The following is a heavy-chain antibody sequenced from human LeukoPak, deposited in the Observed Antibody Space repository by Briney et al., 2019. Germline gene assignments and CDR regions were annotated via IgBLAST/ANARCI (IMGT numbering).Heavy chain of an antibody. CDR1: GGSISSSSYY. J-gene: IGHJ4*02. Sequence: SETLSLTCTVSGGSISSSSYYWGWIRQPPGKGLEWIGSIYYSGSTYYNPSLKSRVTISVDTSKNQFSLKLSSVTAADTAVYYCARGRDYDSSGYYYYYFDYWGQGTLVTVSS. CDR3: ARGRDYDSSGYYYYYFDY. D-gene: IGHD3-22*01. V-gene: IGHV4-39*07. CDR2: IYYSGST.